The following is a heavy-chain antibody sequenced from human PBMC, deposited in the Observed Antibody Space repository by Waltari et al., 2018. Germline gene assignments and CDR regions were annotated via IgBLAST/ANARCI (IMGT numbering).Heavy chain of an antibody. V-gene: IGHV1-8*01. CDR2: MNPNSGNT. CDR3: AKFEGEVAGTLEYFQH. CDR1: GYTFTSYD. J-gene: IGHJ1*01. Sequence: QVQLVQSGAEVKKPGASVKVSCKASGYTFTSYDINWVRQATGQGLEWMGWMNPNSGNTGYAQKFQGRVTMTRNTSISTAYMELSSLRSEDTAVYYCAKFEGEVAGTLEYFQHWGQGTLVTVSS. D-gene: IGHD6-19*01.